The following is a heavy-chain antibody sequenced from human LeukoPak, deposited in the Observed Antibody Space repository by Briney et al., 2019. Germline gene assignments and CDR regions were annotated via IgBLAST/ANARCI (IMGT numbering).Heavy chain of an antibody. V-gene: IGHV4-38-2*02. D-gene: IGHD6-19*01. CDR1: GYSISSGYY. CDR3: ARETPYSSGWFDY. J-gene: IGHJ4*02. Sequence: SETLSLTCTVSGYSISSGYYWGWIRQPPGKGLEWIGSIYHSGSTYYNPSLKSRVTISVDTSKNQFSLKLSSVTAADTAVYYCARETPYSSGWFDYWGQGTLVTVSS. CDR2: IYHSGST.